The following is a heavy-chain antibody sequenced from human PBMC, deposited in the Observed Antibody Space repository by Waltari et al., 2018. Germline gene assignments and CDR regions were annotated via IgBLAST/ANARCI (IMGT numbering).Heavy chain of an antibody. CDR1: GFIFSSYD. CDR2: ISEDGSNK. CDR3: ARAPESIFGVYYFDY. V-gene: IGHV3-30*01. D-gene: IGHD3-3*01. Sequence: QVQLVESGGGVVQPGRSLSLSCAASGFIFSSYDMHWVRQAPGKGLGGCAVISEDGSNKFYADSGKGRVTSSRDNSKNTLYLQMNSLRAEDTAVYYCARAPESIFGVYYFDYWGQGTLVTVSS. J-gene: IGHJ4*02.